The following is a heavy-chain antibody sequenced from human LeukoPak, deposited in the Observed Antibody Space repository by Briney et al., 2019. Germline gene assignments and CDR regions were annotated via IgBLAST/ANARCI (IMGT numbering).Heavy chain of an antibody. V-gene: IGHV3-23*01. D-gene: IGHD3-10*01. CDR1: GFTFSSYA. Sequence: GGSLRLSCAASGFTFSSYAMSWARQAPGKGLEWVSAISGSGGSTYYADSVKGRFTISRDNSKNTLYLQMNSLRAEDTAVYYCAKDVLLWFGELLPYYFDYWGQGTLVTVSS. J-gene: IGHJ4*02. CDR3: AKDVLLWFGELLPYYFDY. CDR2: ISGSGGST.